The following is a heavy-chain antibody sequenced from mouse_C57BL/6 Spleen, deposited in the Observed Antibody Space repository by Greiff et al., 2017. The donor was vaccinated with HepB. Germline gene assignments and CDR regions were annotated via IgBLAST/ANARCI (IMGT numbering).Heavy chain of an antibody. V-gene: IGHV3-6*01. Sequence: EVQLQESGPGLVKPSQSLSLTCSVTGYSITSGYYWNWIRQFPGNKLEWMGYISYDGSNNYNPSLKNRISITRDTSKNQFFLKLNSVTTEDTATYYCARDVLRSEGFAYWGQGTLVTVSA. CDR3: ARDVLRSEGFAY. CDR2: ISYDGSN. D-gene: IGHD1-1*01. CDR1: GYSITSGYY. J-gene: IGHJ3*01.